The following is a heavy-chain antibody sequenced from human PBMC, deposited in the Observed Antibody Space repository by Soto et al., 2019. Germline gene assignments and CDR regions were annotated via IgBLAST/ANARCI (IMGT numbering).Heavy chain of an antibody. V-gene: IGHV3-30*04. CDR1: GFTFNSYA. CDR3: ARDIYRIRVPHHSSVGPGH. J-gene: IGHJ4*02. CDR2: ISFNGIDT. Sequence: PGGSLRLSCAASGFTFNSYAMHWVRQAPGQWLEWVAVISFNGIDTYYADSVKGRVTISRDNSRNTVFLQMTSLRTEDTAVFYCARDIYRIRVPHHSSVGPGHWXQGTLVTVSS. D-gene: IGHD5-18*01.